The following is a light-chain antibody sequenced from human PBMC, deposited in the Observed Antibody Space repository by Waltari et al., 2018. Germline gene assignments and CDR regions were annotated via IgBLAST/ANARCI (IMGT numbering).Light chain of an antibody. CDR1: QSVSSY. J-gene: IGKJ2*01. V-gene: IGKV3-11*01. Sequence: EIVLTQSPATLSLSPGERATLSCRASQSVSSYLAWYQQKPGQAPRLLIYDASKRATGIPARFSGSGSGTDFTLTISSLESEDFAVYYCQQYAGSPPGYTFGQGTKLEIK. CDR3: QQYAGSPPGYT. CDR2: DAS.